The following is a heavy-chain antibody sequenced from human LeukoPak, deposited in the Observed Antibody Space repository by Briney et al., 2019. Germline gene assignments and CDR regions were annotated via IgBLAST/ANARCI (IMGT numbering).Heavy chain of an antibody. Sequence: KASETLSLTCAVYGGSFSGYYWSWIRQPPGKGLEGIGEINHSGSTNYNPSLKSRVTISVDTSKNQFSLKLSSVTAADTAVYYCARGRGFTMVRGVPFDYWGQGTLVTVSS. CDR3: ARGRGFTMVRGVPFDY. J-gene: IGHJ4*02. V-gene: IGHV4-34*01. D-gene: IGHD3-10*01. CDR2: INHSGST. CDR1: GGSFSGYY.